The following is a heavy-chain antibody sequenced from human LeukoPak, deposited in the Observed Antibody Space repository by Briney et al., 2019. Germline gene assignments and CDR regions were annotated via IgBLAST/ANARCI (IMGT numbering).Heavy chain of an antibody. CDR3: ARDIYFYGDYVIDY. CDR2: IWYDGSNK. CDR1: GFTFSNYA. D-gene: IGHD4-17*01. Sequence: PGRSLRLSCAASGFTFSNYAMHWVRQAPGKGLEWVAVIWYDGSNKYYADSVKDRFTISRDNSKNTLYLQMNSLRAEDTAVYYCARDIYFYGDYVIDYWGQGTLVTVSS. V-gene: IGHV3-33*01. J-gene: IGHJ4*02.